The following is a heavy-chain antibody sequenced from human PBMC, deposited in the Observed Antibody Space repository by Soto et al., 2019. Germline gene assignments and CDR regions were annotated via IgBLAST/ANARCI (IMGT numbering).Heavy chain of an antibody. Sequence: ASVKVSCKASGYTFTSYYMHWVRQAPGQGLEWMGKINAYNGNTNYAQKLQGRVTMTTDTSTSTAYMELRSLRSDDTAVYYCARPLRGYFDYWGQGTLVTVSS. CDR1: GYTFTSYY. CDR3: ARPLRGYFDY. CDR2: INAYNGNT. V-gene: IGHV1-18*04. J-gene: IGHJ4*02.